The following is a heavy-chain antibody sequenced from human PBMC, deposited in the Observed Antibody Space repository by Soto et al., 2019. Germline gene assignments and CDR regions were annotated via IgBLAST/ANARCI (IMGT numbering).Heavy chain of an antibody. CDR1: GVTFSSYS. CDR3: AKEGEVGPYVHY. Sequence: PGGSLGLSCAASGVTFSSYSMGGVRQATGQGLEWVSAISGSGSRTWYADSVKGRFTISRDNPKDTLFLQMNSLRAEDTALYYCAKEGEVGPYVHYWGQGTLVTVSS. V-gene: IGHV3-23*01. J-gene: IGHJ4*02. CDR2: ISGSGSRT. D-gene: IGHD1-26*01.